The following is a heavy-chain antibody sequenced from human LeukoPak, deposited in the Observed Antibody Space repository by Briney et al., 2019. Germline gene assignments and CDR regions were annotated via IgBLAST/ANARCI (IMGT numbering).Heavy chain of an antibody. CDR3: ARGTGSLDY. D-gene: IGHD1-26*01. J-gene: IGHJ4*02. V-gene: IGHV6-1*01. CDR1: GDSVSSKSPS. Sequence: SQTLSLTCAISGDSVSSKSPSWNWIRQSPSSGLEWLGRTYSRSKWFNDYAVSVKSRITINPDTSKNQFSLHLSSVTPDDTAVYYCARGTGSLDYWGQGTLVTVSS. CDR2: TYSRSKWFN.